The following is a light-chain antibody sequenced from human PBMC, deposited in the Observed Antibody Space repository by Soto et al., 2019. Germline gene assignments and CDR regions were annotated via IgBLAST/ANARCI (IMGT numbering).Light chain of an antibody. Sequence: EIVLTQSLATLSLSTGERATLSCRASQSVSSSYLARYQQKPGQAPRLLIYGASSRATGLPDRFSGSGSGTDFTLTISRQETEDFAVYYCQQYASSPYTFGQRTKLEIK. J-gene: IGKJ2*01. CDR3: QQYASSPYT. CDR1: QSVSSSY. CDR2: GAS. V-gene: IGKV3-20*01.